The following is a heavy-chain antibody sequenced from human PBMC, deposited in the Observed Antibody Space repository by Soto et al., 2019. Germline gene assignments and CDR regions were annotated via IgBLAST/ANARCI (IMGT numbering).Heavy chain of an antibody. CDR3: ARDKGTYGDLHWYFDI. D-gene: IGHD4-17*01. Sequence: QVQLVESGGGVVQPGRSLRLSCAASGFTFSSYGMHWVRQAPGKGLEWVAVIWYDGSNKYYADSVKGRFTISRDNSKNTLYLQMNSLRAEDTAVYYCARDKGTYGDLHWYFDIWGRGTLVTVSS. V-gene: IGHV3-33*01. CDR2: IWYDGSNK. CDR1: GFTFSSYG. J-gene: IGHJ2*01.